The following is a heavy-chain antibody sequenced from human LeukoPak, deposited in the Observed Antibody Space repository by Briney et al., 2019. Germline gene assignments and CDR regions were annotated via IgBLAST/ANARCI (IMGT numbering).Heavy chain of an antibody. J-gene: IGHJ4*02. V-gene: IGHV3-53*01. CDR3: ARDIAYDSSGYYSPHFDY. Sequence: GGSLRLSCAASGFTVSSNYMSWVRQAPGKGLEWVSVIYSGGSAYYADSVKGRFTISRDNSKNTLYLQMNSLRAEDTAVYYCARDIAYDSSGYYSPHFDYWGQGALVTVSS. CDR2: IYSGGSA. CDR1: GFTVSSNY. D-gene: IGHD3-22*01.